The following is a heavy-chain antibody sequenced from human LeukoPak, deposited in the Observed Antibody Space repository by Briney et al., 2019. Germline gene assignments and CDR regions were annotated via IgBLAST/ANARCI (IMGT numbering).Heavy chain of an antibody. CDR2: IDPNSGDT. CDR1: GYSFTVYF. J-gene: IGHJ4*02. D-gene: IGHD3-22*01. CDR3: ARSGSTGYSLDY. V-gene: IGHV1-2*02. Sequence: ASVKVSCKASGYSFTVYFIHWVRQGPGQGLEWMGCIDPNSGDTKYAQKFQGRVSMPRDTSTRTAYMELSRLRSDDTAVYFCARSGSTGYSLDYWGQGTLVTVSS.